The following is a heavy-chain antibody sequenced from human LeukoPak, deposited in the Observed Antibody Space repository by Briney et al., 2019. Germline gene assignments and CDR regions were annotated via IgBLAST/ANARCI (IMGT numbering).Heavy chain of an antibody. J-gene: IGHJ5*02. V-gene: IGHV1-69*08. CDR2: IIPILCRA. Sequence: GASVKVSCKASGGTFSSYTISWVRQAPGQGLEWMGRIIPILCRANYAQKVQGRDTITADKSTSTAYMELRSLRSEDTAVYYCARDWGYDSSGYNRRKYNWFDPWGQGTLVTVSS. D-gene: IGHD3-22*01. CDR3: ARDWGYDSSGYNRRKYNWFDP. CDR1: GGTFSSYT.